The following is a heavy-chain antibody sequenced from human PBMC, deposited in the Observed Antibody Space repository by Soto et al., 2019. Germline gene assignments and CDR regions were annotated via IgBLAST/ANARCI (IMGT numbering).Heavy chain of an antibody. CDR2: VNPSGGSA. Sequence: ASVKVSCKTSGYIFIAYSMHWVRQAPGQGLEWMGVVNPSGGSAHYAQSFEGRVTLTRDTSTSTFYMELSSLRSEDTAVYYCAREETCRGGTCYSEYFHHWGQGTLVTVSS. J-gene: IGHJ1*01. V-gene: IGHV1-46*01. CDR3: AREETCRGGTCYSEYFHH. CDR1: GYIFIAYS. D-gene: IGHD2-15*01.